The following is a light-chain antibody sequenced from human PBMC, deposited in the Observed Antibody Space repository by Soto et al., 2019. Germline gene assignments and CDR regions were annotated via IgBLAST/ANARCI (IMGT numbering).Light chain of an antibody. Sequence: IVLTQSPGTLSLSPGDRATLSCRASESVSISYLAWYQQRPGQPPRLLISAASYRAPGIPDRFSGSGSGRDYSLTISRLEPEDFAVYYCQQWGNSPRVTFGGGTRVEI. J-gene: IGKJ4*01. CDR3: QQWGNSPRVT. CDR2: AAS. V-gene: IGKV3-20*01. CDR1: ESVSISY.